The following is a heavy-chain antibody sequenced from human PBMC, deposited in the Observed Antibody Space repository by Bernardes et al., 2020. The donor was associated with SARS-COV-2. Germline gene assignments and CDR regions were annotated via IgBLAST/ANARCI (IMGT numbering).Heavy chain of an antibody. Sequence: SETLSLTCTVSGGSVSSGSYYWSWIRQPPGKGLEWIGYIYYSGSTNYNPSLKSRVTISVDTSKNQFSLKLSSVTAADTAVYYCARERWNITIFGVVTRYGMGVGGQGTTVTVSS. CDR2: IYYSGST. J-gene: IGHJ6*02. CDR3: ARERWNITIFGVVTRYGMGV. V-gene: IGHV4-61*01. D-gene: IGHD3-3*01. CDR1: GGSVSSGSYY.